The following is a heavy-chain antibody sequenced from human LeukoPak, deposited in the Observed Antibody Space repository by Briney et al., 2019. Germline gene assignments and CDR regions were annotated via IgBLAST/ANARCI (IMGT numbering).Heavy chain of an antibody. J-gene: IGHJ4*02. CDR1: GGSISSYY. V-gene: IGHV4-59*01. CDR3: ARVEVRPMVRGAIDY. CDR2: IYYSGNT. D-gene: IGHD3-10*01. Sequence: SETLSLTCTVSGGSISSYYWSWMRQPPGKGLEWIGYIYYSGNTNYNPSLKSRVTISVDTSKNQFSLKLSSVTAADTAVYYCARVEVRPMVRGAIDYWGQGTLVTVSS.